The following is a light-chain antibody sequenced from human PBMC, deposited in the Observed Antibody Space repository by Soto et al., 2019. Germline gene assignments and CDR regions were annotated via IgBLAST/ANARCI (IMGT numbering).Light chain of an antibody. V-gene: IGKV4-1*01. CDR3: QQYYGSPRGIT. Sequence: DIVMTQSPDSLAVSLGERATLNCKSSHTVLYSSDHKNYLAWYQQKPGQAPKLLIYWASTRASGVPDRFSGSGSGTHFTLTISSLQAEDVAVYYCQQYYGSPRGITFGQGTRLEIK. J-gene: IGKJ5*01. CDR1: HTVLYSSDHKNY. CDR2: WAS.